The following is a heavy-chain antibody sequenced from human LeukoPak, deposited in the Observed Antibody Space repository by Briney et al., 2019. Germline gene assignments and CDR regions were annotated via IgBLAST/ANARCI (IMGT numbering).Heavy chain of an antibody. J-gene: IGHJ4*02. CDR1: GFPFSNFS. V-gene: IGHV3-21*01. Sequence: PGGSLRPSLATSGFPFSNFSLNWVRQAPGKGPGWVSSIRSNRIYTYYADSVKGRFTISRDNAKNSLYLQMNSLTAEDTAVYYCARAKDDFCDYWGQGSLVTVSS. CDR3: ARAKDDFCDY. CDR2: IRSNRIYT. D-gene: IGHD3/OR15-3a*01.